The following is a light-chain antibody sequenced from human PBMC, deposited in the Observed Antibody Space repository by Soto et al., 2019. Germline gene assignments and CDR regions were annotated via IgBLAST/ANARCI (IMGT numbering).Light chain of an antibody. V-gene: IGKV1-6*01. Sequence: AIQMTQSPSSLSASVGDRVTITCRASQDIRNDLGWYQQKPGQAPKLLIYAASNLQSGVPPRFSGSGSDTDFTLTISSLHPEDVATYYCLQGYNYPRTFGQGTKVEIK. CDR3: LQGYNYPRT. CDR1: QDIRND. J-gene: IGKJ1*01. CDR2: AAS.